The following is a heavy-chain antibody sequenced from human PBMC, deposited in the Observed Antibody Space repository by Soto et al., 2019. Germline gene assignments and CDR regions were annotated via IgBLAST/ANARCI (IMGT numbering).Heavy chain of an antibody. CDR1: GFSFRNYA. Sequence: PGGSLRLSCAASGFSFRNYAIHWVRQAPGKGLEWVAVISRDGSHKYYLDSVKGRFTISRDNSKDTVNLLMNSLRDDDSAMYYCARDPPGFHSAFDFWGQGTLVTVSS. V-gene: IGHV3-30*04. CDR2: ISRDGSHK. D-gene: IGHD4-4*01. J-gene: IGHJ4*02. CDR3: ARDPPGFHSAFDF.